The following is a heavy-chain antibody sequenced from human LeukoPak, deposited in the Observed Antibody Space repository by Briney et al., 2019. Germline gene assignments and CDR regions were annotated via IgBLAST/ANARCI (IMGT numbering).Heavy chain of an antibody. J-gene: IGHJ4*02. CDR1: GDFISSYY. Sequence: SETLSLTCTVSGDFISSYYWSWIRQPPGKGLEWIGRVFHSGTTKNPSLKSRVTMSLDTSKNLLSLTMTSVTAADTAIYFCARDGHIRGFDSWGQGTLVIVSS. D-gene: IGHD2-21*01. CDR2: VFHSGTT. V-gene: IGHV4-4*07. CDR3: ARDGHIRGFDS.